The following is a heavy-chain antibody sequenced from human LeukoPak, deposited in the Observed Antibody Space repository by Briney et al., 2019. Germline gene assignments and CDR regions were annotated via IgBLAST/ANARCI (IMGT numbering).Heavy chain of an antibody. CDR3: ARDWDSSGNFDY. CDR1: GFTFSSYA. D-gene: IGHD6-19*01. J-gene: IGHJ4*02. CDR2: ISYDGSNK. Sequence: PGGSLRLSCAASGFTFSSYAMHWVRQAPGKGLEWVAVISYDGSNKYYADSVKGRFTISRDNSKNTLYLQMNSLRAEDTAVYYCARDWDSSGNFDYWGQGTLVTVSS. V-gene: IGHV3-30-3*01.